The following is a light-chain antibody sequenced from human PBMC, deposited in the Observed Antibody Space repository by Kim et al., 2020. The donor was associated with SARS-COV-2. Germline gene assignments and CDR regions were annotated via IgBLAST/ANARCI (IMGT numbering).Light chain of an antibody. Sequence: LSVSLGERATLSCRASESVNRNLAWYQQKPGQAPRLLIYYASTRATGTPARFSGSGSGTEFTLTISSLQSEDFAAYYCQQYNNWPTFGQGTKLEI. CDR3: QQYNNWPT. V-gene: IGKV3-15*01. CDR1: ESVNRN. CDR2: YAS. J-gene: IGKJ2*01.